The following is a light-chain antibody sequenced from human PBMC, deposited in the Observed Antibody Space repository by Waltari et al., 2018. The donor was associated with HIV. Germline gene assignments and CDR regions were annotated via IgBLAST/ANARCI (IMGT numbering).Light chain of an antibody. CDR1: QGIRNS. Sequence: DIQLTQSPSSLSASVGDRVTITCQASQGIRNSLSWYQQRPGKAPQVLISDATNLDTGVPLRFSGSGSGTDFILTITDLQPEDSATYYCQQYHGLPLIFGRGTNVEI. CDR3: QQYHGLPLI. J-gene: IGKJ4*01. CDR2: DAT. V-gene: IGKV1-33*01.